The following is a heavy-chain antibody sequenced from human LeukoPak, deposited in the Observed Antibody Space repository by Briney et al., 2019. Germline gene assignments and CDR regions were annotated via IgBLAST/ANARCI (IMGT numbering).Heavy chain of an antibody. CDR3: ARIAAAAGPQAEWADAFDI. D-gene: IGHD6-13*01. J-gene: IGHJ3*02. Sequence: GGSLRLPCAASGFTFSSYGMHWVRQAPCKGLEWVAVIWYDGSNKYYADSVKGRFTISRDNSKNTLYLQMNSLRAEDTAVYYCARIAAAAGPQAEWADAFDIWGQGTMVTVSS. CDR1: GFTFSSYG. V-gene: IGHV3-33*01. CDR2: IWYDGSNK.